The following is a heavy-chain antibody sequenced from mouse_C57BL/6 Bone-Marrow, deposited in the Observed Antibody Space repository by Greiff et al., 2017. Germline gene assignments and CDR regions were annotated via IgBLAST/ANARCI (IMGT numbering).Heavy chain of an antibody. CDR1: GFTFSDYY. D-gene: IGHD1-1*01. Sequence: EVKLVESGGGLVQPGGSLKLSCAASGFTFSDYYMYWVRQTPEKRLEWVAYISNGGGSTYYPETVKGRFTISRDNAKNTLYLQMSRLKSEDTAMYYCARPPNYYGSSGDYYAMDYWGQGTSVTVSS. J-gene: IGHJ4*01. CDR3: ARPPNYYGSSGDYYAMDY. CDR2: ISNGGGST. V-gene: IGHV5-12*01.